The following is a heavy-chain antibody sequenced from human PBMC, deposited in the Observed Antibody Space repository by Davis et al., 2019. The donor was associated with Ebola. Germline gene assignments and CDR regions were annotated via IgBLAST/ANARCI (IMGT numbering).Heavy chain of an antibody. Sequence: GESLKISCVVSGLTFSHYSMSWVRQAPGKGLEWVSSISDWSAYMSYADSVRGRFTISRDNAKNSLYLQMNSLRAEDTAVYYCARDIVDAAICGMDVWGQGTTVSVSS. CDR3: ARDIVDAAICGMDV. CDR1: GLTFSHYS. D-gene: IGHD5-18*01. V-gene: IGHV3-21*01. CDR2: ISDWSAYM. J-gene: IGHJ6*02.